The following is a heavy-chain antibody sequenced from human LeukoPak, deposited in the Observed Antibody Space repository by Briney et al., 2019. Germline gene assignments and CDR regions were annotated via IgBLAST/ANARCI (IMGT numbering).Heavy chain of an antibody. Sequence: VQPGGSLILSCAASGFTFGSYEMNWVRQAPGKGLEWVSYISGGGETMYYADSVKGRFTTSRDNAKTPLYLQMNSLRAEDTAVYYCVRVRPGSGSCQEFDPWGQGTLVTVSS. CDR2: ISGGGETM. CDR3: VRVRPGSGSCQEFDP. D-gene: IGHD3-10*01. J-gene: IGHJ5*02. CDR1: GFTFGSYE. V-gene: IGHV3-48*03.